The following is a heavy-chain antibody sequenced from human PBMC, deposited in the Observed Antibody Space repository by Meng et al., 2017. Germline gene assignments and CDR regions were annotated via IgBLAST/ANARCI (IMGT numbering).Heavy chain of an antibody. CDR1: GYTFAAYW. J-gene: IGHJ4*02. Sequence: QVQLGQSGPEGKKPGASVNLSCKPSGYTFAAYWIHWLRQAPGQGLEWMGRIDPNNDHTQYAQNFQGRVTMTSDTSISTVYMELNGLRSDDTAVYYCARDEDISAAGKLFGDYWGQGTLVTVSS. CDR2: IDPNNDHT. V-gene: IGHV1-2*06. D-gene: IGHD6-13*01. CDR3: ARDEDISAAGKLFGDY.